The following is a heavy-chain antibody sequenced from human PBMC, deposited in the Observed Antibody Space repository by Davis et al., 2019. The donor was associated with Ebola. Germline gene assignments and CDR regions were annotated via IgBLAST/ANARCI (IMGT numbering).Heavy chain of an antibody. Sequence: GESLKISCAASGFTFSSYAMSWVRQAPGKGLEWVSAISGSGGSTYYADSVKGRFTISRDNSKNTLYLQMNSLRAEDTAVYYCARDQHCSSTSCINWYFDLWGRGTLVTVSS. CDR2: ISGSGGST. CDR3: ARDQHCSSTSCINWYFDL. D-gene: IGHD2-2*01. V-gene: IGHV3-23*01. J-gene: IGHJ2*01. CDR1: GFTFSSYA.